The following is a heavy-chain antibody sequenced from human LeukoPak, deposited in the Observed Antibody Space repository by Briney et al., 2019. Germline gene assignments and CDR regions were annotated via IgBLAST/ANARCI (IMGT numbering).Heavy chain of an antibody. V-gene: IGHV3-23*01. CDR2: ISGSGGST. Sequence: PGGSLRLSCAASGFTFSSYAMSWVRQAPGKGLEWVSAISGSGGSTYYADSVKGRFTISRDNSKNTLYLQMNSLRAEDTAVYYCAKDRGDIVVVPACWFDPWGQGTLVTVSS. CDR3: AKDRGDIVVVPACWFDP. CDR1: GFTFSSYA. D-gene: IGHD2-2*01. J-gene: IGHJ5*02.